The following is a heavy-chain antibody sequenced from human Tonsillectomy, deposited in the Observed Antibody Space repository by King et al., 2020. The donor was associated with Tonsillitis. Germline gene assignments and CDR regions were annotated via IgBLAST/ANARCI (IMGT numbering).Heavy chain of an antibody. CDR1: GGSIGSGSHS. CDR2: IYFTGST. V-gene: IGHV4-30-4*07. Sequence: VQLQESGPGLVKPSQTLSLTCAVSGGSIGSGSHSWSWIRQPPGRGLEWIGYIYFTGSTYYNPSLKSRITISVDTSKNQFSLKLSSVTAADTAIYYCARVVYHYDRTGYPTADYFDSWGQGTLVTVSS. CDR3: ARVVYHYDRTGYPTADYFDS. D-gene: IGHD3-22*01. J-gene: IGHJ4*02.